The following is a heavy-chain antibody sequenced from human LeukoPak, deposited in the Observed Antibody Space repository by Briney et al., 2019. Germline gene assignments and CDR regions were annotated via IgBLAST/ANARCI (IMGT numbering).Heavy chain of an antibody. D-gene: IGHD3-22*01. CDR2: IYTSGST. V-gene: IGHV4-61*02. J-gene: IGHJ4*02. CDR1: GGSISSGDYY. Sequence: SQTLSLTCTVSGGSISSGDYYWSWIRQPAGKGLEWIGRIYTSGSTNYNPSLKSRVTISVDTSKNQFSLKLSSVTAADTAVYYCASGPVVINFYYFDYWGQGTLVTVSS. CDR3: ASGPVVINFYYFDY.